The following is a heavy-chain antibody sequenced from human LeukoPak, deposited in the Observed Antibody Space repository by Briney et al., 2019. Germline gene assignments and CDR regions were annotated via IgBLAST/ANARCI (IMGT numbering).Heavy chain of an antibody. CDR3: ARKGVSDLYYFDS. D-gene: IGHD3-16*01. V-gene: IGHV4-59*08. Sequence: KASETLSLTCTVSGDSISSYSWSWIRQPPGKGLEWIGDIYNSGNTNYNPSPKSRVTISVDTSKNQISLKLRSVTAADTAVYYCARKGVSDLYYFDSWGQGTLVTVSS. J-gene: IGHJ4*02. CDR1: GDSISSYS. CDR2: IYNSGNT.